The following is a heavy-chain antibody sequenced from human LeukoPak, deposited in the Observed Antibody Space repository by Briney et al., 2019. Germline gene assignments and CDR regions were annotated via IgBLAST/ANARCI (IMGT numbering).Heavy chain of an antibody. CDR2: ISSSGSTI. V-gene: IGHV3-48*03. CDR1: GFTFSSYE. J-gene: IGHJ3*02. D-gene: IGHD2-2*01. Sequence: GGSLRLSCAASGFTFSSYEMNWVRQAPGKGLEWVSYISSSGSTIYYADSVKSRFTISRDNAKNSLYLQMNSLRAEDTAVYYCARESAYCSSTSCPDAFDIWGQGTMVTVSS. CDR3: ARESAYCSSTSCPDAFDI.